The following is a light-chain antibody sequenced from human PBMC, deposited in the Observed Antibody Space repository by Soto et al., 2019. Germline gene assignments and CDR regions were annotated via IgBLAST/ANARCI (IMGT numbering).Light chain of an antibody. Sequence: DIQMTQSPSTLSASVGDRVTITCRASQSISSWLAWYQQKPGTAPNLLIYKASTLQGGVPPRFSGSGSGTEFTLTISSLQPDDSAIYYCQQYSDNWTFGQGTKVEIK. CDR1: QSISSW. J-gene: IGKJ1*01. CDR3: QQYSDNWT. CDR2: KAS. V-gene: IGKV1-5*03.